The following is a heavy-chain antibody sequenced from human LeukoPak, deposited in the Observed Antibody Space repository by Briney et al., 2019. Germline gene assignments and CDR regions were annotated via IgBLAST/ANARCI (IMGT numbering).Heavy chain of an antibody. V-gene: IGHV5-10-1*01. Sequence: GESLKISCKGSGYSFTSYWITWVRQMPGKGLEWMGRIDPSDSYSNYSPSFQGHVTISADKSISTAYLQRSSLKASDTAMYYCARLVSSNTADFDYWGQGTLVTVSS. CDR2: IDPSDSYS. D-gene: IGHD5-18*01. CDR1: GYSFTSYW. J-gene: IGHJ4*02. CDR3: ARLVSSNTADFDY.